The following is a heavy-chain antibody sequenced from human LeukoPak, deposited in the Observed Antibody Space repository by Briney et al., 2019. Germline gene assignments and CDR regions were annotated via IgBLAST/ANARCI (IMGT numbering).Heavy chain of an antibody. CDR3: ARARYRDAFDI. J-gene: IGHJ3*02. CDR2: INPSGGST. D-gene: IGHD1-26*01. CDR1: GYTFISYY. V-gene: IGHV1-46*03. Sequence: VASVKVSCKASGYTFISYYMHWVRQAPGQGLEWMGIINPSGGSTSYAQKFQGRVTMTRDTSTSTVYMELSSLRSEDTAVYYCARARYRDAFDIWGQGTMVTVSS.